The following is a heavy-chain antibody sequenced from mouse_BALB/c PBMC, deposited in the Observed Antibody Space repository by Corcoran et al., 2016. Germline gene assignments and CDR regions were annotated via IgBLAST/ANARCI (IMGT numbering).Heavy chain of an antibody. CDR3: ALYDGYYGRCAY. Sequence: QIQLVQSGPELKKPGETVKISCKASGYTFTDYSMHWVKQAPGKGLKWMGWINTETGEPTYADDFKGRFAFSLETSASTAYLQINNLKNEDTATYFCALYDGYYGRCAYWGQGTLVTVSA. J-gene: IGHJ3*01. CDR2: INTETGEP. V-gene: IGHV9-2-1*01. CDR1: GYTFTDYS. D-gene: IGHD2-3*01.